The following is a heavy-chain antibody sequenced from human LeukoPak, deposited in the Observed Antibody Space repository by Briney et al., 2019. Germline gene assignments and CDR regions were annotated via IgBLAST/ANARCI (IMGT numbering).Heavy chain of an antibody. D-gene: IGHD3-16*02. J-gene: IGHJ5*02. CDR2: MSHSAGT. V-gene: IGHV4-38-2*02. CDR3: ARSGADYIWGSYRFGSWFDP. CDR1: GYSISSGYY. Sequence: PSETLSLTCSVSGYSISSGYYWGWIRQPPGKGLEWIGSMSHSAGTYQNPSLKSRVTVSIDTSKNQFFLKVNSVTAADTAVYYCARSGADYIWGSYRFGSWFDPWGQGTLVTGSS.